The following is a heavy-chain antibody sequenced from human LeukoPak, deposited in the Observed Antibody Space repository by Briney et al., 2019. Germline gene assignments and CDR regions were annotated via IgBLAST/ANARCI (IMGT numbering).Heavy chain of an antibody. D-gene: IGHD3-9*01. CDR1: DVSLNSYY. J-gene: IGHJ4*02. Sequence: SETLSLTCTVSDVSLNSYYWSWIRQPPGKGLEWIGNIYYSGSTYYNPSLKSRVTISVDTSKNQFSLKLNSVTAADTAVYYCARQGGSNWFWGQGTLVTVSS. CDR3: ARQGGSNWF. V-gene: IGHV4-59*06. CDR2: IYYSGST.